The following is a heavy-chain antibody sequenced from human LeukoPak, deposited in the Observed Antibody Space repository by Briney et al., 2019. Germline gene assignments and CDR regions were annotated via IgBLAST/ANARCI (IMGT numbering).Heavy chain of an antibody. CDR1: GGSIGSYY. Sequence: SETLSLTCTVSGGSIGSYYWSWIRQPPGKGLEWIGYIYYSGSTNYNPSLKSRVTISVDTSKNQFSLKLSSVTAADTAVYYCARGTGYDSSGYYGNEDAFDIWGQGTMVTVSS. V-gene: IGHV4-59*01. CDR2: IYYSGST. J-gene: IGHJ3*02. D-gene: IGHD3-22*01. CDR3: ARGTGYDSSGYYGNEDAFDI.